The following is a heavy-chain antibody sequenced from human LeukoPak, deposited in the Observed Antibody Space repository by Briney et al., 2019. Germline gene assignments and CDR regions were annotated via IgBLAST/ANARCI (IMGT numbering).Heavy chain of an antibody. V-gene: IGHV3-15*01. CDR2: IKSKTDGGTT. D-gene: IGHD3-10*01. CDR1: VFTFSNAW. J-gene: IGHJ4*02. CDR3: TTGDTLITMVRGVIITSPGSGDY. Sequence: PGGSLRLSCAASVFTFSNAWISWVRQAPGKGLEWVGRIKSKTDGGTTDYAAPVKGRFTISRDDSKNTLYLQMNSLKTEDTAVYYCTTGDTLITMVRGVIITSPGSGDYWGQGTLVTVSS.